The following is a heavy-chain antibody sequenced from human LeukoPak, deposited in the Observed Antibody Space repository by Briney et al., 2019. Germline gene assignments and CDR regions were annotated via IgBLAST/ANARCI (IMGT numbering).Heavy chain of an antibody. Sequence: SETLSLTCTVSGGSISSSSYYWGWIRQPPGKGPEWIGSIYYSGSTYYNPSLKSRVTISVDTSKNQFSLKLSSVTAADTAVYYCARRNTYYYDSSGYSFDYWGQGTLVTVSS. CDR1: GGSISSSSYY. J-gene: IGHJ4*02. D-gene: IGHD3-22*01. CDR2: IYYSGST. CDR3: ARRNTYYYDSSGYSFDY. V-gene: IGHV4-39*01.